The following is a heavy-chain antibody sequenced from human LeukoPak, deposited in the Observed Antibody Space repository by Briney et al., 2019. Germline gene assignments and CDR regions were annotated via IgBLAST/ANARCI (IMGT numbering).Heavy chain of an antibody. V-gene: IGHV1-2*02. D-gene: IGHD6-19*01. CDR2: INPNSGGT. J-gene: IGHJ3*02. Sequence: ASVTVSCKASGYTFTGYCMHWVRQAPGQGLEWMGWINPNSGGTNYAQKFQGRVTMTRDTSKNQFSLKLSSVTAADTAVYYCALYIAVAGTGGPGVPGTRPVGAFDIWGQGTMVTVSS. CDR1: GYTFTGYC. CDR3: ALYIAVAGTGGPGVPGTRPVGAFDI.